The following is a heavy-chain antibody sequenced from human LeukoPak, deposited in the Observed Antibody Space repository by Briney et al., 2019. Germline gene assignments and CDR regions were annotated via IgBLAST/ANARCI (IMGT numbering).Heavy chain of an antibody. CDR2: ISASGGST. D-gene: IGHD1-14*01. J-gene: IGHJ5*02. CDR1: GFTFSSSA. CDR3: AKKYNTGLDP. V-gene: IGHV3-23*01. Sequence: GGSLRLSCTASGFTFSSSAMSWVRQAPGKGLEWVSSISASGGSTYYADSVKGRFTISRDNSKNTLYLQMNTLRAEDTAVYYCAKKYNTGLDPWGQGTLVTVSS.